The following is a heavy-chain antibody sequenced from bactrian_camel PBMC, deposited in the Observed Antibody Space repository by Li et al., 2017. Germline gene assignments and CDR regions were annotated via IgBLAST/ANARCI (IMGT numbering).Heavy chain of an antibody. CDR2: IDTDGTTT. CDR1: GYTYSSVC. V-gene: IGHV3S6*01. CDR3: AVAAGRYKGRCLDRWHQ. Sequence: HVQLVESGGGLVQPGGSLRLSCTASGYTYSSVCLAWFRQAPGKEREGVAAIDTDGTTTYSDSVKGRFTISKDNAKNFLNLEMNGLKPEDTAMYYCAVAAGRYKGRCLDRWHQWGQGTQVTVS. J-gene: IGHJ4*01. D-gene: IGHD7*01.